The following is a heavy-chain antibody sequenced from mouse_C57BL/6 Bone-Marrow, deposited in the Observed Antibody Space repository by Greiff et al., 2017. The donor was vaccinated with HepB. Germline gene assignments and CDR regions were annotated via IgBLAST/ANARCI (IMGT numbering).Heavy chain of an antibody. CDR2: LDPSDSYT. J-gene: IGHJ2*01. Sequence: QVQLQPSGAELVMPGASVKLSCTASGYTFTSYWMHWVKQRPGQGLEWIGALDPSDSYTNYNQKFKGKSTLTVDKSSRTAYMQLSSLTSEDSAVYYGARVGLITTVVAPDYWGQGTTLTVSS. CDR3: ARVGLITTVVAPDY. V-gene: IGHV1-69*01. CDR1: GYTFTSYW. D-gene: IGHD1-1*01.